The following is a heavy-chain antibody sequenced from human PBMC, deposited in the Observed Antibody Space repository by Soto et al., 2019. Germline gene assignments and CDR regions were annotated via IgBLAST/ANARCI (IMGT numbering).Heavy chain of an antibody. CDR2: ISAYNGNT. CDR3: ARGGSLYWYFDL. D-gene: IGHD1-26*01. J-gene: IGHJ2*01. V-gene: IGHV1-18*01. CDR1: GYTFTSYG. Sequence: ASVKVSCKASGYTFTSYGISWVRQAPGQGLEWMGWISAYNGNTKYSQKFQGRVTITRDTSASTAYMELSSLRSEDTAVYYCARGGSLYWYFDLWGRGTLVTVSS.